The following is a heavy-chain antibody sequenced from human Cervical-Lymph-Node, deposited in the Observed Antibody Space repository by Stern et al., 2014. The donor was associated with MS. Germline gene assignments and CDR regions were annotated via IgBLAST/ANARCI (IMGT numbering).Heavy chain of an antibody. Sequence: QVQLQQWGAGLLKPSETLSLTCAVYGGSFSPYFWSWIRQPPGKGLEWIGEINHRGSTNYNPSLKRRVTKSVDVSKTQFSLNLSSGTAADTAVYYCARGHRDTSQLIKTSYYYGMDVWGQGTTVTVS. D-gene: IGHD5-24*01. CDR1: GGSFSPYF. CDR2: INHRGST. CDR3: ARGHRDTSQLIKTSYYYGMDV. J-gene: IGHJ6*02. V-gene: IGHV4-34*01.